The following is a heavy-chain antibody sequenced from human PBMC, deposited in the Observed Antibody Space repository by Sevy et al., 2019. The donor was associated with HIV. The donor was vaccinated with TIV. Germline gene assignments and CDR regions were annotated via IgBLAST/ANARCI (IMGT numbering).Heavy chain of an antibody. CDR1: GFSFSSYG. CDR2: IQYDGSNK. CDR3: VKEGGGEGGDH. Sequence: GGSLRLSCAASGFSFSSYGMHWVHQAPGKGLEWMSYIQYDGSNKDYADSVKGRFTISRDNSKNTLNLQMNSLRVEDTAVFYCVKEGGGEGGDHWGQGTLVTVSS. V-gene: IGHV3-30*02. D-gene: IGHD3-16*01. J-gene: IGHJ4*02.